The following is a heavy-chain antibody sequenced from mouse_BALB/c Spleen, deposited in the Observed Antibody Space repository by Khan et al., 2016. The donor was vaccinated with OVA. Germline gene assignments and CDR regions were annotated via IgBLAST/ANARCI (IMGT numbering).Heavy chain of an antibody. Sequence: VQLKESGPGLVKPSQSLSLTCTVTGYSITSNYAWNWIRQFPGNKLEWMGYISYSGSTSYNPSLKSRISITRDTSKNQFFLQLNSVTTEDTATYCGARKNYDGYAVDYWGQGTSVTVSS. D-gene: IGHD2-4*01. CDR1: GYSITSNYA. J-gene: IGHJ4*01. CDR2: ISYSGST. V-gene: IGHV3-2*02. CDR3: ARKNYDGYAVDY.